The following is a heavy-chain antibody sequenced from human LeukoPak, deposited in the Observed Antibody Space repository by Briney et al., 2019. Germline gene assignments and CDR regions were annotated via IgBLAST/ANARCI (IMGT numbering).Heavy chain of an antibody. J-gene: IGHJ5*02. V-gene: IGHV1-2*02. Sequence: GASVKVSCKASGYTFNIYYMHWVRQVPGQRLEWMGYINPNSGGTNYAQNFQGRVTMTRDTSISTVYMELDSLRSDDTAVYYCARDLGVWETYRFSLLSWGRGTLVTVSS. D-gene: IGHD3-16*02. CDR3: ARDLGVWETYRFSLLS. CDR1: GYTFNIYY. CDR2: INPNSGGT.